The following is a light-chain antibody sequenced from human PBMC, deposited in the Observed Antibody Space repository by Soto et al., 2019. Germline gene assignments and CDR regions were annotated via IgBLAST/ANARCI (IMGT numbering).Light chain of an antibody. CDR2: GAS. CDR3: QQYGSSPWT. CDR1: QSVSSN. J-gene: IGKJ1*01. V-gene: IGKV3-20*01. Sequence: EIVMTQSPVTLSVSPGEVATLSCRASQSVSSNLACYQQKPGQAPRLLIYGASSRATGIPDRFSGSGSGTDFTLTISGLEPEDFAVYYCQQYGSSPWTFGQGTKVDIK.